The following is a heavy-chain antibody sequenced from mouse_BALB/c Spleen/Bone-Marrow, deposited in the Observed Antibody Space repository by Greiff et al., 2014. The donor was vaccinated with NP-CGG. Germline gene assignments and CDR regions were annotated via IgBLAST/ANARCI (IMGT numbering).Heavy chain of an antibody. J-gene: IGHJ4*01. V-gene: IGHV1S56*01. CDR2: IFPGDNST. D-gene: IGHD2-3*01. Sequence: QVHVKQSGAELVKPGASVKLSCKASGYTFTSYDINWVRQRPEQGLEWIGWIFPGDNSTKYNEKFKGKATLTTDKSSSAAYMQLSRLTSEDSAVYFCAHDGLLPGMDYWGQGTSVTVSS. CDR3: AHDGLLPGMDY. CDR1: GYTFTSYD.